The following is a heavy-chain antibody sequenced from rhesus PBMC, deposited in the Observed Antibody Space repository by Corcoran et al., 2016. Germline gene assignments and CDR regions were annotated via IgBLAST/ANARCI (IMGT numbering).Heavy chain of an antibody. J-gene: IGHJ4*01. CDR3: ARGYCTSTTCWNFDY. V-gene: IGHV4-127*01. CDR2: IGGNSGST. CDR1: GYSISSGYG. D-gene: IGHD2-2*01. Sequence: QVQLQESGPGLVKPSETLSLTCAVSGYSISSGYGWSWIRQPPGKGLEWIGYIGGNSGSTNYNPFLKSRVTILKDTFKNQFSLKLSSVTAADTAVYYCARGYCTSTTCWNFDYWGQGVLVTVSS.